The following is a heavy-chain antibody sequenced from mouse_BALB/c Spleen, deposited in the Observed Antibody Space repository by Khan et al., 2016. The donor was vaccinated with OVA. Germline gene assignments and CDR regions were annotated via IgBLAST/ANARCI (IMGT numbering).Heavy chain of an antibody. CDR1: GYSITSYYA. J-gene: IGHJ2*01. CDR2: ISYSGST. Sequence: EVKLLESGPGLLKPSQSLSLTCTVTGYSITSYYAWNWIRHFPGNKLEWTAYISYSGSTTYSPSLRSRISITRDTSKNQFFLQLNSVTTEDTATYYTASGRLLLRYPDYFDYWGQGTTLTVSS. CDR3: ASGRLLLRYPDYFDY. D-gene: IGHD1-1*01. V-gene: IGHV3-2*02.